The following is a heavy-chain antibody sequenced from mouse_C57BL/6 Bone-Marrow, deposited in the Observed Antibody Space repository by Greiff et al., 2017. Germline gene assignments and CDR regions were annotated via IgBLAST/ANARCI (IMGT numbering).Heavy chain of an antibody. Sequence: QVQLQQPGAELVMPGASVTLSCKASGYTFTSYWMHWVQQRPGQGLEWIGEIDPSDSYTNYNQQFKGKTTLTVAKSSSTAYMQLSSLTSEDSAVYYCARQLRPYYFDYWGQGTTLTVSS. J-gene: IGHJ2*01. D-gene: IGHD3-2*02. CDR2: IDPSDSYT. CDR3: ARQLRPYYFDY. V-gene: IGHV1-69*01. CDR1: GYTFTSYW.